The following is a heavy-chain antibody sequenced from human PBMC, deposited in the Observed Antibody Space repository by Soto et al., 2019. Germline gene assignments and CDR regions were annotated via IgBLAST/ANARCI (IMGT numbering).Heavy chain of an antibody. Sequence: QVHLVQSGAEVKRPGASVKVSCKASGYTFTTYFIHWVRQAPGQGLEWMGIIKANSDGPVYAPKFQGSVTMTTDTSTSTVYMELSSLTSDDTAVYYCARGNYDYLTGYYSLDYWGQGTLVTVSS. CDR3: ARGNYDYLTGYYSLDY. CDR1: GYTFTTYF. J-gene: IGHJ4*02. CDR2: IKANSDGP. V-gene: IGHV1-46*01. D-gene: IGHD3-9*01.